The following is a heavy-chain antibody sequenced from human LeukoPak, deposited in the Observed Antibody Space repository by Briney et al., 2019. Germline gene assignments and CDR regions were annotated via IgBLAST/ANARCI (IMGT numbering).Heavy chain of an antibody. D-gene: IGHD1-26*01. V-gene: IGHV3-53*01. J-gene: IGHJ4*02. Sequence: GGSLRLSCAASGFTVSSNYMSWVRQAPGKGLEWVSVIYSDGSTYYADSVKGRFTISRDNSKNTLYLQMNSLRAEDTAVYYCARDQSGSYSYWGQGTLVTVSS. CDR3: ARDQSGSYSY. CDR1: GFTVSSNY. CDR2: IYSDGST.